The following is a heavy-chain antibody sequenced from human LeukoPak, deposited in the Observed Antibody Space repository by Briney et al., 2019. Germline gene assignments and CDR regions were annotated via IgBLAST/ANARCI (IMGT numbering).Heavy chain of an antibody. J-gene: IGHJ4*02. CDR3: ARDGDPFDY. Sequence: GGSLRLSCAAPGFTVSSIYMNWVRQAPGKGLEWVSVIYSDGKIFYADSVKGRFTISRDNSKNTVYLQMNSLRAEDTAVYYCARDGDPFDYWGQGTLVTVSS. CDR2: IYSDGKI. D-gene: IGHD3-10*01. CDR1: GFTVSSIY. V-gene: IGHV3-66*01.